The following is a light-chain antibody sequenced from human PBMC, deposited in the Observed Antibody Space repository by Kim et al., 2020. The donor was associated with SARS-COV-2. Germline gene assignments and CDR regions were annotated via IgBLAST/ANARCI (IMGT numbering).Light chain of an antibody. Sequence: LSPGERATLSCRASQGITSRYLAWYQQKVGQSPRLLIYGASNRATGIPERFSGSGSGTDFTLTISSLAPEDFAVYYCQQYGTSRTFGQGTKVDIK. CDR2: GAS. CDR3: QQYGTSRT. CDR1: QGITSRY. J-gene: IGKJ1*01. V-gene: IGKV3-20*01.